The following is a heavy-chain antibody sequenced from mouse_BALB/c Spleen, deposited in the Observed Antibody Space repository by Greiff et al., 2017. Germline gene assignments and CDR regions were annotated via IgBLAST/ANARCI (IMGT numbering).Heavy chain of an antibody. D-gene: IGHD1-1*01. CDR2: IWGGGST. Sequence: VQLQQSGPGLVAPSQSLSITCTVSGFSLTDYGVSWIRQPPGKGLEWLGVIWGGGSTYYNSALKSRLSISKDNSKSQVFLKMNSLQTDDTAMYYCAKLGYYYGSSYVGFAYWGQGTLVTVSA. CDR1: GFSLTDYG. V-gene: IGHV2-6-5*01. J-gene: IGHJ3*01. CDR3: AKLGYYYGSSYVGFAY.